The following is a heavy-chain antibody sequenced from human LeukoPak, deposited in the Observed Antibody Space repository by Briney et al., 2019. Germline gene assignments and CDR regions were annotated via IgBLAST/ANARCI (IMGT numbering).Heavy chain of an antibody. Sequence: GGSPRLSCAGSGFTFSSYWMSWVRQAPGKGLEWVAILKQDGSEKYYVDSVKGRFTISRDNAKNSLYLQMNSLRAEDTAVYYCAREKAWIQLWLSKYFDYWGQGTLVTVSS. V-gene: IGHV3-7*01. J-gene: IGHJ4*02. CDR3: AREKAWIQLWLSKYFDY. CDR2: LKQDGSEK. D-gene: IGHD5-18*01. CDR1: GFTFSSYW.